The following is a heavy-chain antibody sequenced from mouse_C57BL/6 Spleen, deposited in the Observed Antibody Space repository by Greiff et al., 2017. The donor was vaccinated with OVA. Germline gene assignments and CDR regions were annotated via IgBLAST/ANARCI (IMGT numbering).Heavy chain of an antibody. V-gene: IGHV8-12*01. CDR3: ARREGEGKNYFDY. J-gene: IGHJ2*01. Sequence: QVTLKVCGPGILQSSQTLSLTCSFSGFSLSTSGMGVSWIRQPSGKGLEWLAHIYWDDDKRYNPSLKSRLTISKDTSRNQVFLKITSVDTADTATYYCARREGEGKNYFDYWGQGTTLTVSS. CDR1: GFSLSTSGMG. CDR2: IYWDDDK.